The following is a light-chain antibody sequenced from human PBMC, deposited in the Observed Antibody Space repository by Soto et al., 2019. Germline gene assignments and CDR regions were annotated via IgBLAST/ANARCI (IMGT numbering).Light chain of an antibody. V-gene: IGKV3-20*01. CDR1: QSISNL. CDR2: GAS. J-gene: IGKJ1*01. CDR3: QQYVSSPWA. Sequence: EIVMTQSPATLSVSPGERATLSCRSSQSISNLLAWYQQKPGQAPRLLMYGASTRATGFPDRFTGSGSGTDFTLTISRLEPEDFAVYYCQQYVSSPWAFGQGTKVDIK.